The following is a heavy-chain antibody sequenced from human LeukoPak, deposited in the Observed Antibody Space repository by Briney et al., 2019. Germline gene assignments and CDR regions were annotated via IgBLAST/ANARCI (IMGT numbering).Heavy chain of an antibody. D-gene: IGHD3-9*01. Sequence: GGSLRLSCAASGFTFNIYAMNWVRQAPGKGLEWVSAISGSGGSTYYADSVKGRFTISRDNSKNTLYLQMDSLRAEDTAVYYCAKDWYYDILTGYTNAMDVWGKGTTVTISS. CDR2: ISGSGGST. J-gene: IGHJ6*04. CDR1: GFTFNIYA. CDR3: AKDWYYDILTGYTNAMDV. V-gene: IGHV3-23*01.